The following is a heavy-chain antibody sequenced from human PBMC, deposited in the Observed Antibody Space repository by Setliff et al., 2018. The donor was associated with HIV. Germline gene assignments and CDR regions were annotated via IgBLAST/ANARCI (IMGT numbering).Heavy chain of an antibody. Sequence: SETLSLTCAVYGGSFSSYYWSWIRQPPGKGLEWIGEINHSGSTDYNPSLKSRVTMSVDTSKNQFSLKLSSVTAADTAVYYCAALLGDSGSYGGGAFDIWGQGTMVTVSS. CDR1: GGSFSSYY. V-gene: IGHV4-34*01. CDR3: AALLGDSGSYGGGAFDI. D-gene: IGHD1-26*01. CDR2: INHSGST. J-gene: IGHJ3*02.